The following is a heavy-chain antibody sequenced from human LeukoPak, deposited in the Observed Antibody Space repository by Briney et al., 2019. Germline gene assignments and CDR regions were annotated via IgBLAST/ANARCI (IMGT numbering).Heavy chain of an antibody. J-gene: IGHJ4*02. CDR1: GFTFSSYW. Sequence: GGSLRLSCVASGFTFSSYWMSWVRQAPGKGLEWVANIKEDGSEKNYVDSVKGRFTISRENAKNSLYLQMNSLRAEDTAVYYCARDRGYSTFDYWGQGTLVTVSS. D-gene: IGHD4-23*01. CDR3: ARDRGYSTFDY. V-gene: IGHV3-7*01. CDR2: IKEDGSEK.